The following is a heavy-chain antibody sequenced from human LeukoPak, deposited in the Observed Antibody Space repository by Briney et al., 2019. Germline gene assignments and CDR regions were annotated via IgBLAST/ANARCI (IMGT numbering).Heavy chain of an antibody. Sequence: SETLSLTCTVSGGSINSYYWSWTRQPPGKGLEWLGYISYSGDTNYNPSLKSRVTISVDTSKNQFSLRLSSVTAADTAVYYCARHHQQLRSDYFDYWGQGTLVTVSS. J-gene: IGHJ4*02. D-gene: IGHD6-13*01. V-gene: IGHV4-59*08. CDR3: ARHHQQLRSDYFDY. CDR1: GGSINSYY. CDR2: ISYSGDT.